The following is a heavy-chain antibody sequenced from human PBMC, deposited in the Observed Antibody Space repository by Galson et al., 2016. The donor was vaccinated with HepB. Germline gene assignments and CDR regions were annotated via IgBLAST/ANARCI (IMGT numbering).Heavy chain of an antibody. J-gene: IGHJ4*02. Sequence: SLRLSCAASGFTLDNHWMHWVRQAPGKGLVWVSRISPDGGTTNYADSVRGRFTISRDNAKNSLYLQMNSLRVDDTAVYYCAVGGHVDYCGQGTLVTVSS. CDR2: ISPDGGTT. V-gene: IGHV3-74*01. D-gene: IGHD1-26*01. CDR1: GFTLDNHW. CDR3: AVGGHVDY.